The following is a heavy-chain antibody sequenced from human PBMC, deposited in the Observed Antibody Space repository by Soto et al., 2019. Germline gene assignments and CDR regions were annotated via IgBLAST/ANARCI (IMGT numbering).Heavy chain of an antibody. CDR3: ARESNTYYYGSGSYYYFDY. V-gene: IGHV3-33*01. CDR1: GFTFSSYG. CDR2: IWYDGSNK. Sequence: QVQLVESGGGVVQPGRSLRLSCAASGFTFSSYGMHWVRQAPGKGLEWVAVIWYDGSNKYYADSVKGRFTISRDNSKNTLYLQMNSLRAEDTAVYYCARESNTYYYGSGSYYYFDYWGQGTLVTVSS. J-gene: IGHJ4*02. D-gene: IGHD3-10*01.